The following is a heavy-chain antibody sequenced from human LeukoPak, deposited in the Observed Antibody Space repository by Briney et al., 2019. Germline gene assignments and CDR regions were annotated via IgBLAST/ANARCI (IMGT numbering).Heavy chain of an antibody. Sequence: SETLSLTCTVSGGSISSGSYYWGWIRQPPGKGLEWIGSIYYSGSTYYNPSLKSRVTISVDTSKNQFSLKLSSVTAADTAVYYCARHFREYYYGSGSYPYYFDYWGQGTLVTVSS. CDR1: GGSISSGSYY. V-gene: IGHV4-39*01. D-gene: IGHD3-10*01. CDR2: IYYSGST. CDR3: ARHFREYYYGSGSYPYYFDY. J-gene: IGHJ4*02.